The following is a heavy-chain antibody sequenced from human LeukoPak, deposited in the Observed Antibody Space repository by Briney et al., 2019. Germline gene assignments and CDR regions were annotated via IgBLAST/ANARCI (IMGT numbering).Heavy chain of an antibody. D-gene: IGHD3-22*01. V-gene: IGHV4-59*01. CDR3: ARERKGSGYLHYFDY. CDR1: GGSINNFY. J-gene: IGHJ4*02. Sequence: PSETLSLTRTVSGGSINNFYWSWIRQPPGKGLEWIGYIYSSGSTNYNPSLKSRVTFSVDTSKNQFSLNLSSVTTADTAEYYCARERKGSGYLHYFDYWGQGTQVAVSS. CDR2: IYSSGST.